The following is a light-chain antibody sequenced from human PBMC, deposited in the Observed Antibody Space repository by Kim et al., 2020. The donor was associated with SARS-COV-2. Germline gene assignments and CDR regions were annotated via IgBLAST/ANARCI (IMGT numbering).Light chain of an antibody. CDR3: NSRDIGGNHVV. CDR1: SLRSYY. V-gene: IGLV3-19*01. Sequence: SSELTQDPAVSVALGQTVRITCQGDSLRSYYASWYQQKPGQAPVLVIYGKNNRPSGIPERFSGSSSGNTASLTITVAQAEDEADYYCNSRDIGGNHVVFG. J-gene: IGLJ2*01. CDR2: GKN.